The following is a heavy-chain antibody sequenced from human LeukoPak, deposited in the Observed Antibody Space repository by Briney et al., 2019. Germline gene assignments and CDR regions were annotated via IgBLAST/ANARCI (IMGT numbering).Heavy chain of an antibody. CDR3: ARHIYCSGGSCYRVRFDP. D-gene: IGHD2-15*01. CDR1: GGSISSSSYC. J-gene: IGHJ5*02. V-gene: IGHV4-39*01. CDR2: IYYSGST. Sequence: SETLSLTCTVSGGSISSSSYCWGWIRQPPGKGLEWIGSIYYSGSTYYNPSLKSRVTISVDTSKNQFSLKLSSVTAADTAVYYCARHIYCSGGSCYRVRFDPWGQGTLVTVSS.